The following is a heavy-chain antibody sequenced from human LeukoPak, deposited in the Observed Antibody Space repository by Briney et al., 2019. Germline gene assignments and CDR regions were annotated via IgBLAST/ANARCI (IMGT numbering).Heavy chain of an antibody. CDR3: AMTDGYAGRPFDY. CDR1: GSSLIEVA. J-gene: IGHJ4*02. Sequence: ASVKVSCKVSGSSLIEVAMHWVRQAPGKGLEWVGSFDPEDGEDGETHYAQKFQGRVTMTEDASTDTAYMELTSLSSEDTALYYCAMTDGYAGRPFDYWGQGTLVTVSS. V-gene: IGHV1-24*01. CDR2: FDPEDGEDGET. D-gene: IGHD5-18*01.